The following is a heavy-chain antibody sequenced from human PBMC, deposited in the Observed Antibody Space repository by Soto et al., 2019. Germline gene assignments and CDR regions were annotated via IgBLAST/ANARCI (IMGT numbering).Heavy chain of an antibody. D-gene: IGHD2-2*01. CDR3: ASGCDGEKFYAFES. J-gene: IGHJ5*01. CDR1: GDSIMRDSYY. CDR2: IYYSGTT. Sequence: QVQLQESGPGLVKPSQTLSLTCTVSGDSIMRDSYYWNWIRRHPGKGLEWIGYIYYSGTTAYNPSLKTRVTISPDTSTNQFSLNLSSVTAAHTAVYYCASGCDGEKFYAFESWGRGTQVTVSS. V-gene: IGHV4-31*03.